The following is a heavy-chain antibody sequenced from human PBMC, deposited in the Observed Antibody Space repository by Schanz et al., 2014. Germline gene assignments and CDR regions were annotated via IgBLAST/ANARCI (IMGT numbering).Heavy chain of an antibody. CDR2: ISHDGSNK. J-gene: IGHJ4*02. V-gene: IGHV3-30*18. CDR1: RFTFNAYD. Sequence: QVHLVESGGGVVRPGGSLRLSCAASRFTFNAYDMYWIRQAPGKGLEWVALISHDGSNKNSADSVKGQFTISRDNSKNTLYLQMNSLRGDDTAIYYCVKGGTNTLDSWGQGTLVTVSS. CDR3: VKGGTNTLDS.